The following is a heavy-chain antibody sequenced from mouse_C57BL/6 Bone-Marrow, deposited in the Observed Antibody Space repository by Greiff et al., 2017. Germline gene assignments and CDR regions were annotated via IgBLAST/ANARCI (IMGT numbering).Heavy chain of an antibody. D-gene: IGHD1-1*01. Sequence: EVKLMESGAELVRPGASVKLSCTASGFNIKDDYMHWVKQRPEQGLEWIGWIDPENGDTEYASKFQGKATITADTSSNTAYLQLSSLTSEDTAVYYGTAYFYCSSQGYYFDYGGQGTTLTVSS. CDR2: IDPENGDT. V-gene: IGHV14-4*01. CDR3: TAYFYCSSQGYYFDY. J-gene: IGHJ2*01. CDR1: GFNIKDDY.